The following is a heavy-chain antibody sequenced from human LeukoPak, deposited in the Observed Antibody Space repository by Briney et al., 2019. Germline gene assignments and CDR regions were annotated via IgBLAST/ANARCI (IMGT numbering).Heavy chain of an antibody. D-gene: IGHD3-22*01. CDR1: GFSFRDHY. CDR3: ARVGDYFDNNGYSLDAVDI. Sequence: GGSLRLSCGASGFSFRDHYMDWVRQPPGKGLEWVGRIRSKPKSYSTDYAASVKGRCTISRDDSKNSLYLQMNSLKTEDTAVYYCARVGDYFDNNGYSLDAVDIWGQGTMVTVSS. CDR2: IRSKPKSYST. J-gene: IGHJ3*02. V-gene: IGHV3-72*01.